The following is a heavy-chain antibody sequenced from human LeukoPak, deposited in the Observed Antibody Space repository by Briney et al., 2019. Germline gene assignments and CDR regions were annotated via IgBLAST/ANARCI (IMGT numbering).Heavy chain of an antibody. CDR3: AREVAGRYFDL. J-gene: IGHJ2*01. Sequence: PSETLSLTCAVYGGSFSGYYWSWIRQPPGKGLEWIGEINHSGSTNYNPSLKSRVTISVDTSKKQFSPKLSSVTAADTAVYYCAREVAGRYFDLWGRGTLVTVSS. D-gene: IGHD2-15*01. CDR2: INHSGST. CDR1: GGSFSGYY. V-gene: IGHV4-34*01.